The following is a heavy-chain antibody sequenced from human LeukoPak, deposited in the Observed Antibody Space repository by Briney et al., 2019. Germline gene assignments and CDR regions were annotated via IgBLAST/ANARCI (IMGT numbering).Heavy chain of an antibody. D-gene: IGHD6-13*01. CDR2: MNPNSGNT. Sequence: ASVKVSCKASGYTFTSYDINWVRQATGQGLECMGWMNPNSGNTGYAQKFQGRLTMTRDTSTSTLYMELSSLRSEDTAVYYCAREGVAATGLDYWGQGTLVTVSS. CDR1: GYTFTSYD. V-gene: IGHV1-8*02. CDR3: AREGVAATGLDY. J-gene: IGHJ4*02.